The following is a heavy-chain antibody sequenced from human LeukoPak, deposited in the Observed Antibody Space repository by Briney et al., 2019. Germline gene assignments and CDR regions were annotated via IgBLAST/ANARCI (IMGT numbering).Heavy chain of an antibody. Sequence: GGSLRLSCAASGFTFSSYGMHWVRQAPGKGLEWVAFIRYDGSNKYYADSVKGRFTISRDNSKNTLYLQMNSLRAEDTAVYFCARSPSYSSSWYLSYFDYWGQGTLVTVSS. CDR3: ARSPSYSSSWYLSYFDY. CDR1: GFTFSSYG. V-gene: IGHV3-30*02. D-gene: IGHD6-13*01. J-gene: IGHJ4*02. CDR2: IRYDGSNK.